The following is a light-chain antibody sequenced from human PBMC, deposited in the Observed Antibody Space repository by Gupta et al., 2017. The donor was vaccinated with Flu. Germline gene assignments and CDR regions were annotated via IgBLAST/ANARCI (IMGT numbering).Light chain of an antibody. V-gene: IGLV1-44*01. Sequence: QSVLTQPPSASETPGPRVIISCSGGGSNIGTNTVNWYQKVPGTAPKLLIYANNQRPSGVPDRFSGSRSGTSASLAISGLQSGDEADYYCASWDDGLNGWVFGGGTKLTVL. CDR3: ASWDDGLNGWV. J-gene: IGLJ3*02. CDR2: ANN. CDR1: GSNIGTNT.